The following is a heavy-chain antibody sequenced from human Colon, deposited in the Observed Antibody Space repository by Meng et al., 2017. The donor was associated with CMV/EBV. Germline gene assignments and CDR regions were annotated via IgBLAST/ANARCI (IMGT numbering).Heavy chain of an antibody. V-gene: IGHV4-59*01. CDR3: ARDSGYSYVFGY. D-gene: IGHD5-18*01. CDR1: GGSISSYH. J-gene: IGHJ4*02. CDR2: IYYSGST. Sequence: SETLSLTCTVSGGSISSYHWSWIRQPPGKGLEWIGYIYYSGSTNYNPSLKSRVTISVDTSKNQFSLKLSSVTAADTAVYYCARDSGYSYVFGYWGQGTLVTVSS.